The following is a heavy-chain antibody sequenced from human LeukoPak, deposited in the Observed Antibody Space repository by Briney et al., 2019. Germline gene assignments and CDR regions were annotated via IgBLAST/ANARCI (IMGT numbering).Heavy chain of an antibody. Sequence: SETLSLTCTVSGGSISSGSYYWSWIRQPPGKGLEWIGYIYYSGSTSYNPSLKSRVTISVDTSKNQFSLKLSSVTAADTAVYYCARGFGSGSRLDNWGQGTLVTVSS. J-gene: IGHJ4*02. D-gene: IGHD3-10*01. CDR1: GGSISSGSYY. CDR3: ARGFGSGSRLDN. CDR2: IYYSGST. V-gene: IGHV4-61*01.